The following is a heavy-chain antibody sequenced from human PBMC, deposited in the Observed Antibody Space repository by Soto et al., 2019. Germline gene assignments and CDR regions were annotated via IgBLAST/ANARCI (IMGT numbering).Heavy chain of an antibody. CDR1: GGSFSGYY. D-gene: IGHD6-19*01. V-gene: IGHV4-34*01. CDR2: INHRGST. Sequence: PSETLSLTCAVYGGSFSGYYWSWVRQPPGKGLEWIGEINHRGSTKYNPSLKSRVTISVDTSKNQVFLKLSSVTAADTAVYYCATQGWEVAVLDPWGQGTLVTVSS. CDR3: ATQGWEVAVLDP. J-gene: IGHJ5*02.